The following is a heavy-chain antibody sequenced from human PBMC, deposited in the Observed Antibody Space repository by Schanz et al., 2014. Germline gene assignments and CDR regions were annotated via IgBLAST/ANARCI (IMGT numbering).Heavy chain of an antibody. CDR2: IYSGGST. V-gene: IGHV3-53*01. CDR1: GFTVSSNY. J-gene: IGHJ4*02. Sequence: EVQLVESGGGLIQPGGSLRLSCAASGFTVSSNYMSWVRQAPGKGLEWVAVIYSGGSTFYTDSVKGRFTISRDNSKNTLYLQMNSLIAEDTAVYYCARERPRKGDFDYWGQGTLVTVSS. CDR3: ARERPRKGDFDY. D-gene: IGHD1-26*01.